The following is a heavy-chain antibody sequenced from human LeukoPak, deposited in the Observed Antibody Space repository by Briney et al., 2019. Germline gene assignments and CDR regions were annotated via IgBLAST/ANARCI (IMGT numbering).Heavy chain of an antibody. J-gene: IGHJ3*02. CDR1: GFTFGDYA. D-gene: IGHD2-15*01. V-gene: IGHV3-49*04. CDR3: AKDAPHCSGGSCYSADAFDI. CDR2: IRSKAYGGTI. Sequence: GGSLRLSCTASGFTFGDYAMTWVRQAPGKGLEWVGFIRSKAYGGTIEYAASVKGRFIISRDDSKSIAYLQMNSLRAEDTAVYYCAKDAPHCSGGSCYSADAFDIWGQGTMVTVSS.